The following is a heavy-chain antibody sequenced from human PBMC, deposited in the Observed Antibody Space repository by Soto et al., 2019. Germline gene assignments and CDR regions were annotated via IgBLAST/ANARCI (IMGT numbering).Heavy chain of an antibody. CDR2: ISNDGRDK. CDR1: GFTFSKCA. V-gene: IGHV3-30*04. D-gene: IGHD2-2*01. Sequence: QVQLVESGGGVVQPGRSLRLSCAASGFTFSKCAMHWVRQAPGKGLEWVTVISNDGRDKKYTDSVKGRVTISSDNSKNSQYLPVNSQRAEDTAVYYCAIDGNGGPADYYFGYLGQGTLVTGSS. CDR3: AIDGNGGPADYYFGY. J-gene: IGHJ4*02.